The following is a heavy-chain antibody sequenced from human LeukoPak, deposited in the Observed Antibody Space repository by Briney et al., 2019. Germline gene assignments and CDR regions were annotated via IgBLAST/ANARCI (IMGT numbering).Heavy chain of an antibody. D-gene: IGHD2-2*01. J-gene: IGHJ5*02. CDR1: GYTFTGYY. CDR2: INPNSGGT. V-gene: IGHV1-2*02. Sequence: VASVTVSCKASGYTFTGYYMHWVRQAPGQGLEWMGWINPNSGGTNYAQKFQGRVTMTRDTSISTAYMELSRLRSDDTAVYYCAREGRTSDIVVVPAARHWFDPWGQGTLVTVSS. CDR3: AREGRTSDIVVVPAARHWFDP.